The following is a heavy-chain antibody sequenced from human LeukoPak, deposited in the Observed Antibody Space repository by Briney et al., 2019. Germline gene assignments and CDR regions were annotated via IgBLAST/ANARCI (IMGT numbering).Heavy chain of an antibody. CDR1: GGSFSGYY. CDR2: INHSGST. CDR3: ARENSGSYLRKWFDP. V-gene: IGHV4-34*09. J-gene: IGHJ5*02. Sequence: SETLSLTCAVYGGSFSGYYWSWIRQPPGKGLEWIGEINHSGSTNCNPSLTSRATMSVDTSKNQFSLRLRSVTAADTAIYYCARENSGSYLRKWFDPWGQGSLVTISS. D-gene: IGHD1-26*01.